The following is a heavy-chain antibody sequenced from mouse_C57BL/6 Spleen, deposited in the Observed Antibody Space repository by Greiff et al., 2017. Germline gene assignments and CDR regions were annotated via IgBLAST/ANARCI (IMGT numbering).Heavy chain of an antibody. J-gene: IGHJ3*01. D-gene: IGHD4-1*01. CDR1: GYTFTSYW. CDR2: IYPGNSDT. Sequence: VQLKQSGTVLARPGASVKMSCKTSGYTFTSYWMHWVKQRPGQGLEWIGAIYPGNSDTSYNQKFKGKAKLTAVTSASTAYMELSSLTNEDSAVYYCTKARDWDGWFAYWGQGTLVTVSA. CDR3: TKARDWDGWFAY. V-gene: IGHV1-5*01.